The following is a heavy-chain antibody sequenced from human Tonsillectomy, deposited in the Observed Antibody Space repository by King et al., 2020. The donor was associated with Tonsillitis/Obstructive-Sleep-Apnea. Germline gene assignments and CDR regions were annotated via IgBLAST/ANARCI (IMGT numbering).Heavy chain of an antibody. J-gene: IGHJ4*02. CDR3: ARRDCSGTSCYFDY. CDR1: GYRFSTYSNW. V-gene: IGHV5-10-1*01. D-gene: IGHD2-15*01. Sequence: QLVQSGAEVKKPGESLRISCKGSGYRFSTYSNWISWVRQMPGKGLEWMGRIDPTDSYTTYSPSFQGHVTISIDKSISTAYLQWSSLKASDTAIYYCARRDCSGTSCYFDYWGQGTLVTVSS. CDR2: IDPTDSYT.